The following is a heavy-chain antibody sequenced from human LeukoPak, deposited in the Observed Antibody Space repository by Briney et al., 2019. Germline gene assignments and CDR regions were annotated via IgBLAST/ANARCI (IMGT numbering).Heavy chain of an antibody. D-gene: IGHD1-26*01. J-gene: IGHJ4*02. CDR2: ISAYNGNT. V-gene: IGHV1-18*04. CDR1: GYTLTGYY. CDR3: ARGQVGAAYSF. Sequence: ASVKVSCKASGYTLTGYYMHWVRQAPGQGLEWMGWISAYNGNTNYAQKLQGRVTMTTDTSTSTAYMELRSLRSDDTAVYYCARGQVGAAYSFWGQGTLVTVSS.